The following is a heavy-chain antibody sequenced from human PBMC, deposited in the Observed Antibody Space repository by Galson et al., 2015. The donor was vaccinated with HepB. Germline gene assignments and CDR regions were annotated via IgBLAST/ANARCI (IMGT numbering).Heavy chain of an antibody. D-gene: IGHD6-19*01. CDR3: ARSEGWFDY. V-gene: IGHV6-1*01. Sequence: CAISGDSVSSTSAAWNWIRQSPSRGLEWLGRTYYRSKWYTGTAVSVKSRITINPDTSKNQFSLQLNSVTPEDTAVYYCARSEGWFDYWGQGTLVTVSS. CDR2: TYYRSKWYT. CDR1: GDSVSSTSAA. J-gene: IGHJ4*02.